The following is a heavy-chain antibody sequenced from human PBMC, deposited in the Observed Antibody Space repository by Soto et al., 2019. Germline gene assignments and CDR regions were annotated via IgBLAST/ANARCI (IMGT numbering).Heavy chain of an antibody. CDR3: ARAPPGGLSAIWIHYFDY. CDR2: ISSSSSYI. D-gene: IGHD3-16*02. Sequence: GGSLRLSCAASGFTFSSYNMNWVRQAPGKGLEWVSSISSSSSYIYYADSVKGRFTISRDNAKNSLYLQMNSLRAEDTAVYYCARAPPGGLSAIWIHYFDYWGQGTLVTVSS. J-gene: IGHJ4*02. CDR1: GFTFSSYN. V-gene: IGHV3-21*01.